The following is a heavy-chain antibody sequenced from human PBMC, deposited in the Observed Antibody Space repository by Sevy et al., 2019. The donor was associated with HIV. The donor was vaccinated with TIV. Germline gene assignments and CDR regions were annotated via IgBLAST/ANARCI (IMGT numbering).Heavy chain of an antibody. CDR3: PREPKSRVTTAGRGTRGAVDI. D-gene: IGHD4-17*01. J-gene: IGHJ3*02. Sequence: GGYLRLSCAASGFTFSSYEMNWVRQAPGKGLEWVSYISRSGSTIYYADSVKGRFTISRDNAKNSLYLQMNSLRAEDTAIYDCPREPKSRVTTAGRGTRGAVDIWGQGTMVTVSS. CDR1: GFTFSSYE. V-gene: IGHV3-48*03. CDR2: ISRSGSTI.